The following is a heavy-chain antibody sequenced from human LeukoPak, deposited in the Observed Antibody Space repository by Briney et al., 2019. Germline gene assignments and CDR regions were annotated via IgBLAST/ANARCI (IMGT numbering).Heavy chain of an antibody. CDR2: INHSGST. Sequence: SETLSLTCAVYGGSFSGYYWSWIRQPPGKGLEWIGEINHSGSTNYNPSLKSRATISVDTSKNQFSLRLTSVTAADTAVYYCAREGEYYGSGSYCDYWGQGTLVTVSS. CDR3: AREGEYYGSGSYCDY. V-gene: IGHV4-34*01. D-gene: IGHD3-10*01. J-gene: IGHJ4*02. CDR1: GGSFSGYY.